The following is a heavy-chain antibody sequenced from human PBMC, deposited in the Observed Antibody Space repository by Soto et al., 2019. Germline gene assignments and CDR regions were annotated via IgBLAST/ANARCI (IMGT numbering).Heavy chain of an antibody. CDR3: AVLRDRTTCFDY. Sequence: QVQLVQSGTEVKKPGASVKVSCKASGYTFSNYAISWLRQAPGQGLEWMGRLSANKENTNDAQKLQGRVTMTTDTSTSTAYMELRSLRSDDTAVYYCAVLRDRTTCFDYWGQGTLVTVSS. CDR2: LSANKENT. CDR1: GYTFSNYA. J-gene: IGHJ4*02. V-gene: IGHV1-18*01. D-gene: IGHD2-21*01.